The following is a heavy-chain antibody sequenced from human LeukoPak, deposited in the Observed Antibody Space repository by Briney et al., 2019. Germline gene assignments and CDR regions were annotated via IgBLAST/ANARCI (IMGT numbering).Heavy chain of an antibody. Sequence: GGSLRLSGAASGFTFSSYAMHWVRQAPGKGLEWVAFISYDGSNKYYADSVKGRFTISRDNSKNTLYLQMNSLRAEDTAVYYCAREADCSGGSCYSGFDYWGQGILVIVSS. V-gene: IGHV3-30-3*01. J-gene: IGHJ4*02. CDR2: ISYDGSNK. CDR3: AREADCSGGSCYSGFDY. CDR1: GFTFSSYA. D-gene: IGHD2-15*01.